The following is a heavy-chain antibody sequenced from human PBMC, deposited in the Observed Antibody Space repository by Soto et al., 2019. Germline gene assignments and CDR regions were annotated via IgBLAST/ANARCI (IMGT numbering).Heavy chain of an antibody. V-gene: IGHV1-69*01. CDR3: GRPTAYSNYVGGDAFDI. Sequence: QVQLVQSGAEVKKPGSSVKVSCKASGGTFSSYAISWVRQAPGQGLEWMGGIIPIFGTANYAQKFQGRVTITADESTSSAYMERSSLGAEDTAVYCCGRPTAYSNYVGGDAFDIWGQGTMVTVAS. D-gene: IGHD4-4*01. CDR2: IIPIFGTA. CDR1: GGTFSSYA. J-gene: IGHJ3*02.